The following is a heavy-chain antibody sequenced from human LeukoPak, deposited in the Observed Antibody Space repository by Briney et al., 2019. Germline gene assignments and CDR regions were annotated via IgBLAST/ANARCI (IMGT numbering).Heavy chain of an antibody. D-gene: IGHD1-14*01. V-gene: IGHV3-15*01. Sequence: AGGSLRRSCAASGFTFTNAWMSWVRQAPGKGLEWVGRIKSKTDGGTTDYAAPVKGRFTISRDDSKNTLYLQMNSLKTEDTAVYYCTTIARRALYFQQWGQGTLVTVSS. J-gene: IGHJ1*01. CDR1: GFTFTNAW. CDR3: TTIARRALYFQQ. CDR2: IKSKTDGGTT.